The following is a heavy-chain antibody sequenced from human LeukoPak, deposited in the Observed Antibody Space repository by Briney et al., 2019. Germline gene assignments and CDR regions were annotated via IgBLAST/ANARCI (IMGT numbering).Heavy chain of an antibody. CDR3: AREKGGYSSSSLGPYYYMDV. CDR2: ISSSSSYI. J-gene: IGHJ6*03. CDR1: GFTFSSYS. Sequence: GGFLRLSCAASGFTFSSYSMNWVRQAPGKGLEWVSSISSSSSYIYYADSVKGRFTISRDNAKNSLYLQMNSLRAEDTAVYYCAREKGGYSSSSLGPYYYMDVWGKGTTVTVSS. V-gene: IGHV3-21*01. D-gene: IGHD6-6*01.